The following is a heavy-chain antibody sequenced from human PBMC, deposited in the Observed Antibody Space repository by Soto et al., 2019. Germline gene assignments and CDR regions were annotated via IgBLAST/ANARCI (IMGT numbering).Heavy chain of an antibody. D-gene: IGHD3-22*01. CDR1: GFTFSNYA. V-gene: IGHV3-23*01. J-gene: IGHJ5*02. Sequence: GGSLRPSCAASGFTFSNYAMNWVRQAPGKGLEWVSTISGRGGSTYYADSVKGRFTISRDNSKNILYLQMNSLRAEDTAVYYCAKATMKLVVIRVDPWGQGTLGTTSS. CDR2: ISGRGGST. CDR3: AKATMKLVVIRVDP.